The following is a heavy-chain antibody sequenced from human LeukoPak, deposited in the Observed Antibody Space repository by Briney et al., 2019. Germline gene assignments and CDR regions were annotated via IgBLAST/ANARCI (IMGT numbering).Heavy chain of an antibody. Sequence: ASVKVSCKASGYTFTSYAMHWVRQAPGQRLEWMGWINAGNGNTKYSQKFQGRVTITADKSTSTAYMELSSLRSEDTAVYYCAGVEYSSSPPLSWGQGTLVTVSS. CDR2: INAGNGNT. CDR3: AGVEYSSSPPLS. CDR1: GYTFTSYA. J-gene: IGHJ4*02. D-gene: IGHD6-6*01. V-gene: IGHV1-3*01.